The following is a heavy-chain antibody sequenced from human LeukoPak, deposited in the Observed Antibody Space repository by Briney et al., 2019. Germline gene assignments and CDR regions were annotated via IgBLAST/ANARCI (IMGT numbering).Heavy chain of an antibody. CDR2: IVPIFGTA. Sequence: SVKVSCKASGGTFSSYAISWVRQALGQGLEWMGGIVPIFGTANYAQKFQGRVTITTDESTSTAYMELSSLRSEDTAVYYCARVSIFGVVAWYFDLWGRGTLVTVSS. CDR3: ARVSIFGVVAWYFDL. CDR1: GGTFSSYA. J-gene: IGHJ2*01. D-gene: IGHD3-3*01. V-gene: IGHV1-69*05.